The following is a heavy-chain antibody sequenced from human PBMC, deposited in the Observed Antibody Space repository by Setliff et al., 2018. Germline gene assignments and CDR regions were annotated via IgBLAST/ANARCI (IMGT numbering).Heavy chain of an antibody. V-gene: IGHV1-18*01. CDR2: ISGHNGKT. D-gene: IGHD3-10*01. J-gene: IGHJ6*02. Sequence: ASVKVSCKASGYTFSDYIINWVRQAPGQGLEWVGWISGHNGKTNIAQKFQGRLTMTTDTTTAYMELWSLTSDDTAIYFCAKEPALSLTESIRRSYYDYALDVWGQGTTVTVSS. CDR3: AKEPALSLTESIRRSYYDYALDV. CDR1: GYTFSDYI.